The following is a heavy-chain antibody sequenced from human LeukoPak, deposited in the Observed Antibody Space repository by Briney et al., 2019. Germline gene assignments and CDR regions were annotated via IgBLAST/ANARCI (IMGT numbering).Heavy chain of an antibody. CDR2: IIPIFGTA. CDR3: AREVAAAGLDAFDI. Sequence: SVKVSCKASGGTFSSYAISWVRQAPGQGLEWMGGIIPIFGTANYAQKFQGRVTITTDESTSTAYMELSSLRSEDTAMYYCAREVAAAGLDAFDIWGQGTMVTVSS. V-gene: IGHV1-69*05. J-gene: IGHJ3*02. D-gene: IGHD6-13*01. CDR1: GGTFSSYA.